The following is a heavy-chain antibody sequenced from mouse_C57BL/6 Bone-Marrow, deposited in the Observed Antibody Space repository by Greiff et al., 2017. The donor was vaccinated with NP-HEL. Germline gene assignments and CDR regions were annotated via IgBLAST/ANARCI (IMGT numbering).Heavy chain of an antibody. CDR3: AIYYGSSYRCYFDV. CDR1: GYTFTDYY. D-gene: IGHD1-1*01. V-gene: IGHV1-26*01. J-gene: IGHJ1*03. Sequence: VQLQQSGPELVKPGASVKISCKASGYTFTDYYMNWVKQSHGKSLEWIGDINPNNGGTSYNQKFKGKATLTVDTSSSTAYMELRSLTSEDSAVYDGAIYYGSSYRCYFDVWGTGTTVTVSS. CDR2: INPNNGGT.